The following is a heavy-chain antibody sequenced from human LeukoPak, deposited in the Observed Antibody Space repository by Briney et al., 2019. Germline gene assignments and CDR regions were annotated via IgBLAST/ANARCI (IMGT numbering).Heavy chain of an antibody. CDR3: ARAPVVIPPHALDI. Sequence: SETLSLTCTVSGGSISSYYWSWIRQPPGKGLEWIGYIYYSGSTNYNPSLKSRVTISVDTSKNQFSLKLSSVTAADTAVYYCARAPVVIPPHALDIWGQGTMVTVSS. V-gene: IGHV4-59*12. J-gene: IGHJ3*02. CDR1: GGSISSYY. D-gene: IGHD2-21*01. CDR2: IYYSGST.